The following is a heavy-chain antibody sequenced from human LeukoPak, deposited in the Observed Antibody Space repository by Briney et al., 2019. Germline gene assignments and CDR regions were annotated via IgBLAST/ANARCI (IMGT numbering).Heavy chain of an antibody. CDR2: ISWDSGSQ. Sequence: GGSLRLSCVGSGLSLEDFAMHWVRQVPGKGLEWVSSISWDSGSQAYTDSVKGRFTISRDNDKNSLYLQMDSLRPEDTAFYYCVKDMGFDLLKDAFHIWGQGTLVTVSS. V-gene: IGHV3-9*01. CDR3: VKDMGFDLLKDAFHI. J-gene: IGHJ3*02. D-gene: IGHD3-9*01. CDR1: GLSLEDFA.